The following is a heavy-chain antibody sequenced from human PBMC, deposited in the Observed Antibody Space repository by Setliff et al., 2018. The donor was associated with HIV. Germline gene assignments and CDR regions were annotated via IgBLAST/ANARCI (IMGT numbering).Heavy chain of an antibody. CDR1: GGSISSGSYY. D-gene: IGHD6-6*01. V-gene: IGHV4-61*09. Sequence: SETLSLTCTVSGGSISSGSYYWSWIRQPAGKGLEWIGHIYTSGSTNYNPSLKSRVTISVDTSKNQFSLKLSSVTAADTAVYYCAHIAARPVRYYYYGMDVWGQGTTVTVSS. CDR2: IYTSGST. J-gene: IGHJ6*02. CDR3: AHIAARPVRYYYYGMDV.